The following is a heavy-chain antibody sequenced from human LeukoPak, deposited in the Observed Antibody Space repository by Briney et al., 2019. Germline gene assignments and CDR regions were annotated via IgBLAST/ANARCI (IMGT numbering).Heavy chain of an antibody. CDR3: AKDRSSTGIYGMDV. CDR1: GFTFSSYG. V-gene: IGHV3-30*18. D-gene: IGHD2-2*01. J-gene: IGHJ6*02. Sequence: GGSLRLSCAASGFTFSSYGMNWVRQAPGKGLEWVAVISYDGTKKYYADSVKGRFTISRDNSKNTLSLQMNSLRPEDTAVYYCAKDRSSTGIYGMDVWGQGTTVTVS. CDR2: ISYDGTKK.